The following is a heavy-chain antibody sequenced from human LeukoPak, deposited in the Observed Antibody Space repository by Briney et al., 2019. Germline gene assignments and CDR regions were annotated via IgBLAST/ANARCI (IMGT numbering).Heavy chain of an antibody. CDR3: ARDQSSRPLGY. D-gene: IGHD3-16*01. J-gene: IGHJ4*02. Sequence: GGSLRLSCAASGFSISNYGMSWARQAPGKGLEWVANIKDDGSDKYYVDSVKGRFTISRDNAKNSLYLQMNSLRVEDTAVYYCARDQSSRPLGYWGQGTLVTVFS. V-gene: IGHV3-7*01. CDR1: GFSISNYG. CDR2: IKDDGSDK.